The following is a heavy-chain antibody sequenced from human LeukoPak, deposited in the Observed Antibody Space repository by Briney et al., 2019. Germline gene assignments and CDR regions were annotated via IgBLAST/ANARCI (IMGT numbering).Heavy chain of an antibody. D-gene: IGHD3-10*01. CDR1: GFTFSSYA. CDR3: ARSGYGSGSYYPPNWFDP. CDR2: INSDGSST. J-gene: IGHJ5*02. Sequence: GGSLRLSCAASGFTFSSYAMSWVRQAPGKGLVWVSRINSDGSSTSYADSVKGRFTISRDNAKNTLYLQMNSLRAEDTAVYYCARSGYGSGSYYPPNWFDPWGQGTLVTVSS. V-gene: IGHV3-74*01.